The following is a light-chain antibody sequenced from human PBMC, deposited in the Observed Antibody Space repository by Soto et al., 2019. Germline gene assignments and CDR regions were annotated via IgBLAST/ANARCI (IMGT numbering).Light chain of an antibody. J-gene: IGKJ4*01. CDR1: QSVLHSSNNKNY. Sequence: DIVMTQSPDSLAVSLGERATINCKSSQSVLHSSNNKNYLAWFQQKPGQPPKLLIYWASTRESGVPDRFSGSGSGTDFTLTFSSLHAEDVAVYFCQQYYTTPLTFGGGTKVDIK. CDR2: WAS. V-gene: IGKV4-1*01. CDR3: QQYYTTPLT.